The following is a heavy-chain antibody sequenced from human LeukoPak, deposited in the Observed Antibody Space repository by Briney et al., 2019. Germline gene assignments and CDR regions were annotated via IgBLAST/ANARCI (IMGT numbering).Heavy chain of an antibody. CDR3: AKDTSIGRYCTNGVCSPFDY. Sequence: PVGSLRLSCAGSGFTFSSYAMSWVRQGPGQGLEWVSAISDTGATTYDADSVKGRFTISRDNSRSTLYLQMNSLRAEDTALYYCAKDTSIGRYCTNGVCSPFDYWGQGTLVTVSS. CDR1: GFTFSSYA. CDR2: ISDTGATT. D-gene: IGHD2-8*01. V-gene: IGHV3-23*01. J-gene: IGHJ4*02.